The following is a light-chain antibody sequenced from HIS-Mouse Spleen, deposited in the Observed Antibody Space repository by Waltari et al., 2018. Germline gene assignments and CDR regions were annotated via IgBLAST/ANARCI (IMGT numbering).Light chain of an antibody. V-gene: IGLV2-11*01. J-gene: IGLJ2*01. CDR1: SSDVGGYKY. CDR2: DVS. Sequence: QSALTQPRSVSGSPGQSVTISCTGTSSDVGGYKYVPWYQQHPGKAPKLMIYDVSKRPSGVPDRFSGSKSGNTASLTISGLQAEDEADYYCCSYAGSYPVVFGGGTKLTVL. CDR3: CSYAGSYPVV.